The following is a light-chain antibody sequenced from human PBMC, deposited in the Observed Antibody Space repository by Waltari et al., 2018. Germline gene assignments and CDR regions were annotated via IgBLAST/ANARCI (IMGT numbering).Light chain of an antibody. CDR3: MQATYWPHT. CDR1: QGLVYSDGNTY. Sequence: VVLKKCLLPLPVTLGPPASISCRSSQGLVYSDGNTYLNWFQQRPGQSPRRLIYKISNRDSGVPDRCSGSRSGTDFTLKISRVEAEDVGIYYCMQATYWPHTFGGGTKVEIK. V-gene: IGKV2-30*01. J-gene: IGKJ4*01. CDR2: KIS.